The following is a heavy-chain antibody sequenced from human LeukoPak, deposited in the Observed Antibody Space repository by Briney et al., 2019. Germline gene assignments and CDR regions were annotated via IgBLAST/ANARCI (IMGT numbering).Heavy chain of an antibody. CDR3: CRRVWCGANAFDL. CDR2: INPKSGGT. Sequence: ASVKVSCKASGYTFTCYYMHWVRQAPGQGREGMGWINPKSGGTKYAQKLQGRGTMTRDTASSTAYMELSRRRADDKGGDYCCRRVWCGANAFDLWGQGTLVTVSS. J-gene: IGHJ5*02. V-gene: IGHV1-2*02. D-gene: IGHD4/OR15-4a*01. CDR1: GYTFTCYY.